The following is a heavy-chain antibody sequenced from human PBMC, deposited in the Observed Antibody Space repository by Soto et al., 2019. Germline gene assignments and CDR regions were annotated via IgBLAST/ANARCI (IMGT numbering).Heavy chain of an antibody. Sequence: QVQLQESDPGLVKPSQTLSLTCTVSGGSISSGDYYWSWIRQHPGKGLEWIGYIYYSGSTYYNPSLKSRVTISVDTSKNQFSLKLNSVTAADTAVYYCARGFGYYDSSGYLGYGMDVWGQGTTVTVSS. V-gene: IGHV4-31*03. CDR3: ARGFGYYDSSGYLGYGMDV. D-gene: IGHD3-22*01. J-gene: IGHJ6*02. CDR1: GGSISSGDYY. CDR2: IYYSGST.